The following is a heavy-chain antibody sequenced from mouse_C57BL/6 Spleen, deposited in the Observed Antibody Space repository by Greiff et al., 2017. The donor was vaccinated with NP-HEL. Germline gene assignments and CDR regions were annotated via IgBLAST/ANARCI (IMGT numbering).Heavy chain of an antibody. J-gene: IGHJ2*01. CDR2: IDPSDSFT. CDR1: AYTFTSYW. CDR3: ARGYYGSGSADY. V-gene: IGHV1-69*01. D-gene: IGHD1-1*01. Sequence: VQLQQPGAELVMPGASVKLSSKASAYTFTSYWCHWVKQRPGQGLKWIGEIDPSDSFTNYNQKFKGNSTLTVDKSSSTAYMQLSSLTSEDSAVYYCARGYYGSGSADYWGQGTTLTVSS.